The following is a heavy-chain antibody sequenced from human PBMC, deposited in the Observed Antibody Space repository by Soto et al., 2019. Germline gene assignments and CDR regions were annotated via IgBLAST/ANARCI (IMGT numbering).Heavy chain of an antibody. D-gene: IGHD3-3*01. CDR2: INHSGST. V-gene: IGHV4-34*01. CDR1: GGSFSGYY. J-gene: IGHJ6*03. Sequence: SETLSLTCAVYGGSFSGYYSSWIRQPPGKGLEWIGEINHSGSTNYNPSLKSRVTISVDTSKNQFSLKLSSVTAADTAVYYCAMRRTNYDFWSGYYNREYYYYYMDVWGKGTTVTVSS. CDR3: AMRRTNYDFWSGYYNREYYYYYMDV.